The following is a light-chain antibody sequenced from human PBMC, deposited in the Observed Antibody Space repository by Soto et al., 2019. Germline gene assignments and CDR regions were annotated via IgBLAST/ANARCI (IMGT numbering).Light chain of an antibody. CDR2: DAS. J-gene: IGKJ5*01. V-gene: IGKV1-5*01. CDR1: QSISSW. Sequence: DIQMTQSPSTLSASVGDRVTITCRASQSISSWLAWYQQKPGKAPKLLIYDASTLETGVPSRFSGSGSGSEFNFTITGLQPDDFATYFCQQYNTYATFGQGTRLEI. CDR3: QQYNTYAT.